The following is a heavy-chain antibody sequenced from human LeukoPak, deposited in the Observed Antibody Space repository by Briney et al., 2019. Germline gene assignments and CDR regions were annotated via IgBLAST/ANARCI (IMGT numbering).Heavy chain of an antibody. CDR1: GFTFSSYA. D-gene: IGHD2-2*01. J-gene: IGHJ4*02. CDR3: AKAIVPAATIELFDS. V-gene: IGHV3-23*01. CDR2: ISGSGGST. Sequence: GGSLRLSCAASGFTFSSYAMSWVRQAPGKGLEWVSTISGSGGSTYYADSVKGRSTISRDNSKTTLYLQMNSLRAEDTAVYYCAKAIVPAATIELFDSWGQGALVTVSS.